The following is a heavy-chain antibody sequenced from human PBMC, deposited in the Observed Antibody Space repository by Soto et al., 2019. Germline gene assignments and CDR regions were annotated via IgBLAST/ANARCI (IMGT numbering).Heavy chain of an antibody. D-gene: IGHD4-4*01. Sequence: GGSLRLSCAASGFTFSSYAMSWVRQAPGKGLEWVSAISGSGGSTYYADSVKGRFTISRDNSKNTLYLQMNSLRAEDTAVYYCAKAYSKVGYYYYYMDVWGKGTTVTVSS. V-gene: IGHV3-23*01. J-gene: IGHJ6*03. CDR2: ISGSGGST. CDR3: AKAYSKVGYYYYYMDV. CDR1: GFTFSSYA.